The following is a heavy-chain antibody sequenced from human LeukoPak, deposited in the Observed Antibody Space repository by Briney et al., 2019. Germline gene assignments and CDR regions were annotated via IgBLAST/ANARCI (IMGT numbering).Heavy chain of an antibody. D-gene: IGHD2-15*01. CDR2: INPNSGGT. J-gene: IGHJ4*02. CDR1: GYTFTGYY. CDR3: AREKADIVVSVFDY. V-gene: IGHV1-2*02. Sequence: GASVKVSCKASGYTFTGYYMHWVRQAPGQGLEWMGWINPNSGGTNYAQKFQGRVTMTRDTSISTAYMELSRLRSDDTAVYYCAREKADIVVSVFDYWGQGTLVTVSS.